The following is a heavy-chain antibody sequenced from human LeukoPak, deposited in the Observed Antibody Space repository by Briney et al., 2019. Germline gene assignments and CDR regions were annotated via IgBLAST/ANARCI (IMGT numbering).Heavy chain of an antibody. Sequence: KPSETLSLTCTVSGVSITSSSYYWGWIRQPPGKGLEWIGSIYYSGSTYYNPSLRSRVTISVDTSKNQFSLKLSSVTAADTAVYYCATPGDVLLWFGELLTPIRFDYWGQGTLVTVSS. J-gene: IGHJ4*02. V-gene: IGHV4-39*01. D-gene: IGHD3-10*01. CDR1: GVSITSSSYY. CDR2: IYYSGST. CDR3: ATPGDVLLWFGELLTPIRFDY.